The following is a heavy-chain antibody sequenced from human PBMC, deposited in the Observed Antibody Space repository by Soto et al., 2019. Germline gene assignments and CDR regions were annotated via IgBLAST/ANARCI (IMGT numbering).Heavy chain of an antibody. J-gene: IGHJ4*02. CDR3: AKDRVGGTFYTPLGF. CDR2: ITYDGSNK. D-gene: IGHD1-7*01. CDR1: GFNFDNYG. Sequence: GGSLRLSCQASGFNFDNYGMHWVRQAPGKGLEWVAVITYDGSNKYYADSVKGRFTISRDNSKNTLSLYLNTLKPEDTAVYHCAKDRVGGTFYTPLGFWGQGTLVTVSS. V-gene: IGHV3-30*18.